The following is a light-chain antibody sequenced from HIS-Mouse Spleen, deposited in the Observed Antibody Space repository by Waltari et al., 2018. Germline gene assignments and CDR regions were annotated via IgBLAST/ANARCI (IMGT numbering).Light chain of an antibody. CDR1: SSNIVSNS. V-gene: IGLV1-47*01. Sequence: QSVLTQPPSASVTPGQRVTISCSGFSSNIVSNSLDWYQQLPGTAPKLLIYRNNQRPSGVPDRFSGSKSGTSASLAISGLRSEDEADYYCVAWDDSLSGPVFGGGTKLTVL. CDR3: VAWDDSLSGPV. J-gene: IGLJ3*02. CDR2: RNN.